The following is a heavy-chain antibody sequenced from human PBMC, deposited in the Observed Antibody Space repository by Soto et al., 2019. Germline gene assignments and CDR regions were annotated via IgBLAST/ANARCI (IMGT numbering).Heavy chain of an antibody. CDR3: ARSFSDSYYDLDF. V-gene: IGHV3-9*01. D-gene: IGHD1-26*01. CDR1: GFTFDDYA. CDR2: ISWNSASM. Sequence: LRLSCAASGFTFDDYAMHWVRQAPGKGLEWVSGISWNSASMDYADSVKDRFSISRDNAEDSLYLQMNILKIEDTAFYYCARSFSDSYYDLDFWGQGTLVTVSA. J-gene: IGHJ4*02.